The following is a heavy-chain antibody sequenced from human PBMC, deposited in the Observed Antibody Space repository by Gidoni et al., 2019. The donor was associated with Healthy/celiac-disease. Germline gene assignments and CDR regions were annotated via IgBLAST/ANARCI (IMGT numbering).Heavy chain of an antibody. V-gene: IGHV3-30*18. CDR3: AKGGLRYFDWLTDY. D-gene: IGHD3-9*01. Sequence: VQLVESGGGVVQPGRSLRLSCAASGFTFSRYVMHWVRQAPGKGLEWVSVISYDGSNKYYADSVKGRFTISRDNSKNTLYLQMNSLRAEDTAVYYCAKGGLRYFDWLTDYWGQGTLVTVSS. CDR2: ISYDGSNK. J-gene: IGHJ4*02. CDR1: GFTFSRYV.